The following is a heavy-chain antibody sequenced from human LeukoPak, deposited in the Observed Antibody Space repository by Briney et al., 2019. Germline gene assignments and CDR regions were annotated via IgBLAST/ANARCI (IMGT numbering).Heavy chain of an antibody. J-gene: IGHJ3*02. CDR2: SIPILGIA. CDR1: GGTFSSYT. Sequence: SVKVSCKASGGTFSSYTISWVRQAPGQGLEWMGRSIPILGIANYAQKFQGRVTITADKSTSTAYMELSSLRSEDTAVYYCARPMGIVGAAAIYDAFDIWGQGTMVTVSS. D-gene: IGHD1-26*01. CDR3: ARPMGIVGAAAIYDAFDI. V-gene: IGHV1-69*02.